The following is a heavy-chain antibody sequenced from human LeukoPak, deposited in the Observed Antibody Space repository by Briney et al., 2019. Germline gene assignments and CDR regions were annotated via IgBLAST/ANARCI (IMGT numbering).Heavy chain of an antibody. CDR3: AKASLRYFDWFSDY. D-gene: IGHD3-9*01. CDR1: GFIFSSYG. CDR2: ISYDGSNK. V-gene: IGHV3-30*18. J-gene: IGHJ4*02. Sequence: GGSLRLSCAASGFIFSSYGMHWVRQAPGKGLEWVAVISYDGSNKYYADSVKGRFTISRDNSRNTLHLQMNSLRAEDTAVYSCAKASLRYFDWFSDYWGQGTLVTVSS.